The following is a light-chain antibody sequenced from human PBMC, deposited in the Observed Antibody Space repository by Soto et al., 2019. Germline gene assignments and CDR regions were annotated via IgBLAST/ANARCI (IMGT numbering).Light chain of an antibody. Sequence: DIQITQSPSTVCAAVGGSVPITCRASQSITTWLAWYQQRPGKAPKLLIYDVSSLQSGVQSRFSGSGSGTEFTLAISSLQPEDSATYYCVQDINYPWTFGQGTKVDIK. J-gene: IGKJ1*01. CDR1: QSITTW. V-gene: IGKV1-5*01. CDR3: VQDINYPWT. CDR2: DVS.